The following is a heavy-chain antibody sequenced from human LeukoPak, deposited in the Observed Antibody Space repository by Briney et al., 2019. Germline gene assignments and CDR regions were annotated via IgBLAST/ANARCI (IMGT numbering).Heavy chain of an antibody. J-gene: IGHJ5*02. CDR3: ASLFPWFDP. CDR2: IKQDGSEK. Sequence: PGGSLRVSCAASGFTFSSYWMSWVRQAPGKGLEWVANIKQDGSEKCYVDSVKGRFTISRDNAKNSLYLQMNSLRAEDKAVYYCASLFPWFDPWGQGTLVTVSS. CDR1: GFTFSSYW. V-gene: IGHV3-7*01.